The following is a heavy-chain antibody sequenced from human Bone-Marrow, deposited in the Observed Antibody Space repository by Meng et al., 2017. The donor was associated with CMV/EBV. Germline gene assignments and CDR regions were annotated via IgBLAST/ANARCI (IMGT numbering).Heavy chain of an antibody. Sequence: SETLSLTCAVYGGSFSGYYWSWIRQPPGKGLEWIGEINHSGSTNYNPSLKSRVTISVDKSKNQFSLKLSSVTAADTAVYYCASRVMGSSSDYYFDYWGQGTLVTVSS. CDR2: INHSGST. D-gene: IGHD6-6*01. CDR1: GGSFSGYY. V-gene: IGHV4-34*01. J-gene: IGHJ4*02. CDR3: ASRVMGSSSDYYFDY.